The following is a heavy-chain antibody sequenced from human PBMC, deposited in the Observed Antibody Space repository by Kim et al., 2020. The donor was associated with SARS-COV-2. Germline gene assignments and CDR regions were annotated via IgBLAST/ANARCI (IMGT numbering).Heavy chain of an antibody. V-gene: IGHV3-48*02. CDR3: VRYGMATGNLDR. CDR2: IRADSSTI. J-gene: IGHJ5*02. D-gene: IGHD6-13*01. Sequence: GGSLRLSCAASGFAFSSYNMDWVRQAPGRGLEWVAYIRADSSTILYADSVRGRFTISRDNAKNSLYLQTNSLRDEDTALYYCVRYGMATGNLDRWGQGTLVTVSS. CDR1: GFAFSSYN.